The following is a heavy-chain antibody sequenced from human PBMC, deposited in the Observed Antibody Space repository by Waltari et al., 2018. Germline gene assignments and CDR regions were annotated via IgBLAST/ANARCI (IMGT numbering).Heavy chain of an antibody. J-gene: IGHJ4*02. CDR1: GFTFSGSW. Sequence: DVQLVESGGDLVQPGASLRLSCAVSGFTFSGSWMSWVRRAPGKGLEWVANINQDGSEKYYVDSVMGRFSISRDNAKNSLFLQMNSLRAEDTAVYYCAKGKRAPDYWGQGTLVTVSS. CDR3: AKGKRAPDY. CDR2: INQDGSEK. V-gene: IGHV3-7*01.